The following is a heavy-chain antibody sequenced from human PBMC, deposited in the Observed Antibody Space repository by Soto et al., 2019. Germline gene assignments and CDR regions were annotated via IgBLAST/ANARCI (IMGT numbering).Heavy chain of an antibody. Sequence: ASVKVSCKASGYTFTSYDINWVRQATGQGFEWMGWMNPNSGNTGYAKKFQGRVTMTRKTSISTAYMELSSLRSEDTAVYYCARVVIEYSSSFAFDIWGQGTMVTVSS. CDR1: GYTFTSYD. CDR3: ARVVIEYSSSFAFDI. CDR2: MNPNSGNT. V-gene: IGHV1-8*01. D-gene: IGHD6-6*01. J-gene: IGHJ3*02.